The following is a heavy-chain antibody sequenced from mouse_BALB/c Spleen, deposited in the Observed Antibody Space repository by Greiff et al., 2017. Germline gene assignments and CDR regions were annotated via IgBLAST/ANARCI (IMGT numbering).Heavy chain of an antibody. D-gene: IGHD1-1*01. CDR2: INPYNGAT. CDR3: ARELRSPFAY. CDR1: GYSFTGYY. J-gene: IGHJ3*01. V-gene: IGHV1-31*01. Sequence: EVQLQQSGPELVKPGASVKISCKASGYSFTGYYMHWVKQSHVKSLEWIGRINPYNGATSYNQNFKDKASLTVDKSSSTAYMELHSLTSEDSAVYYCARELRSPFAYWGQGTLVTVSA.